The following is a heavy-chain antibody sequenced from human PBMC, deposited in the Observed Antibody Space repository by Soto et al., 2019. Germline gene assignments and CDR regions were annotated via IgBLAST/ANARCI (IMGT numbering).Heavy chain of an antibody. CDR3: ARDRPTSSIRARDYYYAMDV. CDR1: GYSFITYG. J-gene: IGHJ6*02. D-gene: IGHD6-6*01. V-gene: IGHV1-18*01. CDR2: ISTYNGNT. Sequence: QVQLVQSGAEVKKPGASVKVSCKASGYSFITYGISWVRQAPGQGLEWVGWISTYNGNTKYAQKLQGRVTMTTDTSTTTGYMELRSLRSDDTAVYYCARDRPTSSIRARDYYYAMDVWGQGTTVTVSS.